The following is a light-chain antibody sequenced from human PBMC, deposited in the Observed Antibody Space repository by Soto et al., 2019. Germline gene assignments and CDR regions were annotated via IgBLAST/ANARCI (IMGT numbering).Light chain of an antibody. Sequence: DIQMTQSPSSLSASVGDRVTITCRASQSISYYLNWYQQKPGKAPKLLIYAASSLQSGVPSRFSGSGSGTDFTLTISSLQPEDFATYYCQQSYRTPLTFGGGTKVEIK. V-gene: IGKV1-39*01. CDR2: AAS. CDR1: QSISYY. J-gene: IGKJ4*01. CDR3: QQSYRTPLT.